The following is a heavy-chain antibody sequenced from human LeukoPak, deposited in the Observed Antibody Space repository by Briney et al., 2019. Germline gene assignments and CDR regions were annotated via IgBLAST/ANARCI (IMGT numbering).Heavy chain of an antibody. CDR2: ISWNSGSI. J-gene: IGHJ4*02. D-gene: IGHD3-10*01. V-gene: IGHV3-9*01. CDR3: AIGCYVSVVLFHH. Sequence: TGGSLSLSCAASGFTFDDYAMHWVRQAPGKGLEWVSGISWNSGSIGYADSVKGRLTISRDNAKNSLYLQMNSLRAEDTALYYLAIGCYVSVVLFHHWGQGTLVPLSS. CDR1: GFTFDDYA.